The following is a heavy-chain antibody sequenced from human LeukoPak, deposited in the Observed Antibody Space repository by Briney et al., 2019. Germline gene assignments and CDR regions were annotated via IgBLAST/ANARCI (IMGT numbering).Heavy chain of an antibody. Sequence: SETLSLTCTVSGYSISSGYYWGWIRQPPGKGLEWIGSIYHSGSTYYNPSLKSRVTISVDTSKNQFSLKLSSVTAADTAVYYCAREDCSGGSCYLYYYYYMDVWGKGTTVTVSS. D-gene: IGHD2-15*01. V-gene: IGHV4-38-2*02. J-gene: IGHJ6*03. CDR3: AREDCSGGSCYLYYYYYMDV. CDR2: IYHSGST. CDR1: GYSISSGYY.